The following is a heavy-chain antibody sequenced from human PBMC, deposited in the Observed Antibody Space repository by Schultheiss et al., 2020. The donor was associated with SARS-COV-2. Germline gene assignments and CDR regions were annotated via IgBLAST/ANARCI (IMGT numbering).Heavy chain of an antibody. J-gene: IGHJ4*02. CDR3: ARAARVEQLFSVRGGHLDS. D-gene: IGHD3-10*01. V-gene: IGHV4-59*01. Sequence: SETLSLTCSVSGSSITGFFWTWIRQPPGKGLEQVGNIYYTGITKYSPSLKSRITISVDTSKKQFSLRLGSVTAADTAVYYCARAARVEQLFSVRGGHLDSWGRGTQVTVAS. CDR1: GSSITGFF. CDR2: IYYTGIT.